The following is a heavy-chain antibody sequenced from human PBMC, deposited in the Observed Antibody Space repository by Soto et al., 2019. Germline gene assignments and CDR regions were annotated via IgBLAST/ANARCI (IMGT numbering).Heavy chain of an antibody. Sequence: GGSLRLSCAASGFTFDDYGMSWVRQAPGKWLEWVSGINWNGGSTGYADSVKGRFTISRDNAKNSLYLQMNSLRAEDTALYYCARGLYYYDSRGQDAFDIWGQGTMVTVSS. V-gene: IGHV3-20*04. D-gene: IGHD3-22*01. CDR3: ARGLYYYDSRGQDAFDI. CDR1: GFTFDDYG. J-gene: IGHJ3*02. CDR2: INWNGGST.